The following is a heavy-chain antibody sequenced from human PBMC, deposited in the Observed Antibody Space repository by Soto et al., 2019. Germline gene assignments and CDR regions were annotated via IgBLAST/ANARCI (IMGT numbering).Heavy chain of an antibody. CDR3: ARLNGYCVSTGCHGYYGMDV. CDR1: GGSISSGGYS. Sequence: SETLSLTCAVSGGSISSGGYSWSWIRQPPGKGLEWIGYIYHSGSTYYHPSLLSRVTISADTSMNEFSLRLSSATAADTAVYYCARLNGYCVSTGCHGYYGMDVWGQGTTVTVSS. V-gene: IGHV4-30-2*03. D-gene: IGHD2-2*03. J-gene: IGHJ6*02. CDR2: IYHSGST.